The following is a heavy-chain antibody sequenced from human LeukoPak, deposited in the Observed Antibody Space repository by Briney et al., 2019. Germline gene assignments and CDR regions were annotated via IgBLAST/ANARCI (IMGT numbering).Heavy chain of an antibody. D-gene: IGHD4-23*01. Sequence: ASVKVSCKASGYTFTSYGISWVRRAPGQGLEWMGWISTYSGNTNYAQKLKGRVIMTTDSSTSTAYMELKSLRSDDTAVYYCARHSGGTFFDYWGQGTLVTVSS. V-gene: IGHV1-18*01. CDR2: ISTYSGNT. CDR3: ARHSGGTFFDY. J-gene: IGHJ4*02. CDR1: GYTFTSYG.